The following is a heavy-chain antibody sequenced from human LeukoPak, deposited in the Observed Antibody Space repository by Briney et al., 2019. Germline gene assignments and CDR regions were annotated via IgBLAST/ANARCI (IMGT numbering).Heavy chain of an antibody. CDR1: GYTFTDYY. V-gene: IGHV1-2*02. D-gene: IGHD6-19*01. CDR2: INPNSGGT. CDR3: ARDGGLPVAGRRGNWFDP. J-gene: IGHJ5*02. Sequence: GSVKVSCKASGYTFTDYYIQWVRQAPGQGLEWMGWINPNSGGTNYAENFQGRVTMTRDTSISTAYMELSSLRSDDTAVYFCARDGGLPVAGRRGNWFDPWGQGTLVTVS.